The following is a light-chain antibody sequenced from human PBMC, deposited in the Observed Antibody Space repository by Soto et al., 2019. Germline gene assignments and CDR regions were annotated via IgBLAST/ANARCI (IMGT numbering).Light chain of an antibody. J-gene: IGKJ4*01. CDR3: QQYDRSPLT. Sequence: EIVLTQSPGTLSLSPGERATLSCRASQSIGSRYLAWYQQKPGQAPRLLVYGASSRATGIPDRFSGSGSGTDFTLTINRLEPEDFAVYYCQQYDRSPLTFGGGTKVEIK. CDR2: GAS. CDR1: QSIGSRY. V-gene: IGKV3-20*01.